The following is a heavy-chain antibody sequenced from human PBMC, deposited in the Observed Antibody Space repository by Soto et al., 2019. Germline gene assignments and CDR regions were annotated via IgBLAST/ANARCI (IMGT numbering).Heavy chain of an antibody. D-gene: IGHD3-3*01. J-gene: IGHJ6*03. V-gene: IGHV1-8*01. Sequence: GASVKVSCKASGYTFTSYDINWVRQATGQGLEWMGWMNPNSGNTGYAQKFQGRVTMTRNTSISTAYVELSSLRSEDTAVYYCARGSLRFLEWLQRPDSYYYMDVWGKGTTVTVSS. CDR2: MNPNSGNT. CDR1: GYTFTSYD. CDR3: ARGSLRFLEWLQRPDSYYYMDV.